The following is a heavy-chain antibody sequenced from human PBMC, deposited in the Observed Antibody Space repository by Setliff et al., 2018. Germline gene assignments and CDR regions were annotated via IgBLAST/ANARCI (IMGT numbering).Heavy chain of an antibody. CDR3: ARLRIATNNYKWFDP. CDR2: ISHSGDP. CDR1: GGSFSGYH. Sequence: SETLSLTCAVYGGSFSGYHWSWIRQPPGKGLEWIGEISHSGDPNYNPSLKSRVTISLDTSKNQFSLKLTSVTAADTAVYYCARLRIATNNYKWFDPWGQGTLVTVSS. J-gene: IGHJ5*02. V-gene: IGHV4-34*01. D-gene: IGHD2-21*01.